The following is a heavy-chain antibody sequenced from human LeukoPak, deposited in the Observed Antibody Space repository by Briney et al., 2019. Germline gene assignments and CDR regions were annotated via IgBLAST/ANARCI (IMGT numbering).Heavy chain of an antibody. V-gene: IGHV1-69*06. D-gene: IGHD4-17*01. CDR3: ARDSSYGDYVGY. CDR2: IIPIFGTA. J-gene: IGHJ4*02. CDR1: GGTFSSYA. Sequence: SVKVSCKASGGTFSSYAISWVRQAPGQGLEWMGGIIPIFGTANYAQKFQGRVTITADKSTSTAYMELSSLRSEDTAMYYCARDSSYGDYVGYWGQGTLVTVSS.